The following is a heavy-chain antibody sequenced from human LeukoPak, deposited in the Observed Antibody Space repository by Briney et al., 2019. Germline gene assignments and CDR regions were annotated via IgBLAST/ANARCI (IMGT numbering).Heavy chain of an antibody. CDR1: GITLSNYG. CDR3: AKRGVVIRVILVGFHKEANYFDS. J-gene: IGHJ4*02. Sequence: PGGSLRLSCAVSGITLSNYGMSWVRQAPGKGLEWVAGISDSGGRTYYADSVKGRFTISRDTPKNTLYLQMNSLRAEDTAVYFCAKRGVVIRVILVGFHKEANYFDSWGQGALVSVSS. V-gene: IGHV3-23*01. CDR2: ISDSGGRT. D-gene: IGHD3-22*01.